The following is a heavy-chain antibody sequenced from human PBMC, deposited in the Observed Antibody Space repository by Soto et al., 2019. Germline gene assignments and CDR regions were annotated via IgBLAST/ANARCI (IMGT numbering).Heavy chain of an antibody. CDR3: ARGGTYYYESSGSHYDIDY. Sequence: SVKVSCKTSGGTFSNYAISWVRQAPGQGLEWMGGIIPIFDTAYYAQKFQGRVTITADESTSTAYMEVSSLRSEDTAVYYCARGGTYYYESSGSHYDIDYWGQGTLVTVSS. CDR2: IIPIFDTA. CDR1: GGTFSNYA. J-gene: IGHJ4*02. V-gene: IGHV1-69*13. D-gene: IGHD3-22*01.